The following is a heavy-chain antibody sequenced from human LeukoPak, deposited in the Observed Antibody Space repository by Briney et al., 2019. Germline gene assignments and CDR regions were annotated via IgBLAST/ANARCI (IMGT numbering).Heavy chain of an antibody. CDR2: INHSGST. J-gene: IGHJ6*02. V-gene: IGHV4-34*01. Sequence: SETLSLTCAVYGGSFSGYYWSWIRQPPGKGLEWIGEINHSGSTNYNPSLKSRVTISVDTSKNQFSLKLSSVTAADTAVYYCARGGQQLVLGYYYYGMDVWGQGTTVTVSS. CDR3: ARGGQQLVLGYYYYGMDV. D-gene: IGHD6-13*01. CDR1: GGSFSGYY.